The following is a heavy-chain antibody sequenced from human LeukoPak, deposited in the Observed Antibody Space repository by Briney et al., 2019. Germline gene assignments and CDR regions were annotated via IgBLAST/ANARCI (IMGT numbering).Heavy chain of an antibody. CDR3: VRDRDGYNF. Sequence: GESLRLSCTASGFTISNDWMSWVRQAPGKGLVWVSRIDIDGSTTHYADSVKGRFTISRDNAKNTLYLQMNSLRAEDAALYYCVRDRDGYNFWGQGTLVTVSS. V-gene: IGHV3-74*01. D-gene: IGHD5-24*01. CDR1: GFTISNDW. J-gene: IGHJ4*02. CDR2: IDIDGSTT.